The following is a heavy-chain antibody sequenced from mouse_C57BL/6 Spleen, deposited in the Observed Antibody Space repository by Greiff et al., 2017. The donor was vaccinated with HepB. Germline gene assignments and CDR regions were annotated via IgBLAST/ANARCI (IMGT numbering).Heavy chain of an antibody. CDR2: ISYDGSN. CDR3: ATLYSNYEAWFAY. D-gene: IGHD2-5*01. J-gene: IGHJ3*01. V-gene: IGHV3-6*01. CDR1: GYSITSGYY. Sequence: ESGPGLVKPSQSLSLTCSVTGYSITSGYYWNWIRQFPGNKLEWMGYISYDGSNNYNPSLKNRISITRDTSKNQFFLKLNSVTTEDTATYYCATLYSNYEAWFAYWGQGTLVTVSA.